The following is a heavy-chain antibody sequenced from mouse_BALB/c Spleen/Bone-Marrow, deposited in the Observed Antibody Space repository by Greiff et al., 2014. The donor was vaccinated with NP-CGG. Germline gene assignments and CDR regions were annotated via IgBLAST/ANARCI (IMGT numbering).Heavy chain of an antibody. D-gene: IGHD1-2*01. V-gene: IGHV5-17*02. CDR1: GFTFSSFG. Sequence: EVKLVESGGGLVQPGGSRKLSCAASGFTFSSFGMHWVRQAPEKGLEWVAYISSGSSTIYYADTMKGRFTISRDNAKNTLFLQMARLRSEDTAMYYCARSRTLGSMDYWGQGTSVTVSS. J-gene: IGHJ4*01. CDR2: ISSGSSTI. CDR3: ARSRTLGSMDY.